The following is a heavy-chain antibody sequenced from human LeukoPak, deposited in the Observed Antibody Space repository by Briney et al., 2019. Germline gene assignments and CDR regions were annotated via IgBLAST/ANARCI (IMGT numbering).Heavy chain of an antibody. J-gene: IGHJ1*01. CDR2: IIGSGGTT. Sequence: GGSLRLSCAASGFTFSSYWMTWVRQAPGKGLEWVSAIIGSGGTTYYADSVKGRFTISRDNSKNTLYLQMNSLRAEDTAVYYCAKSRSGWILEHFQHWGQGTLVTVSS. V-gene: IGHV3-23*01. CDR1: GFTFSSYW. CDR3: AKSRSGWILEHFQH. D-gene: IGHD6-19*01.